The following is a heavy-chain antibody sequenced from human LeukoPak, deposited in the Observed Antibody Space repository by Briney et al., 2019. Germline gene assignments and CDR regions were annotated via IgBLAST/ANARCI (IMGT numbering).Heavy chain of an antibody. CDR3: SREQIRGSGSYYYNLFDP. Sequence: SEILSLTCTVSGDSISSTSYFWGWIRQPPGKGLEWIGSIYNSGRSHYNPSLKSRVTISVDTSKNQFSLKLSSVTAADTAMNFCSREQIRGSGSYYYNLFDPWGQGALVTVSS. D-gene: IGHD3-10*01. CDR1: GDSISSTSYF. J-gene: IGHJ5*02. CDR2: IYNSGRS. V-gene: IGHV4-39*07.